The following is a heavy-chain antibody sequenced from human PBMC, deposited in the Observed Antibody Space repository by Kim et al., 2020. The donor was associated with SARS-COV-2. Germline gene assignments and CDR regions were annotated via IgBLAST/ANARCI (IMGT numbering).Heavy chain of an antibody. Sequence: SETLSLTCTVSGDSITNSNYKWGWVRQPPGKGLEWIGSIYYIGSTHYTHYNPSLKSRVTISVDTSKNQFSLDLNSVTATDTAVYYCARNYFYGGGAYRPYEYWGQGALVTVSS. D-gene: IGHD3-10*01. J-gene: IGHJ4*02. CDR1: GDSITNSNYK. CDR3: ARNYFYGGGAYRPYEY. CDR2: IYYIGSTHYT. V-gene: IGHV4-39*01.